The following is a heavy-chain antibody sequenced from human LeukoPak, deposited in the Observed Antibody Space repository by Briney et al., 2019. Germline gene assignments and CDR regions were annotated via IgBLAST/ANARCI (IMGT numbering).Heavy chain of an antibody. J-gene: IGHJ4*02. D-gene: IGHD3-22*01. Sequence: ASVKVSCKASGYTFTSYDINWVRQATGQGLEWMGWMNPNSGNTGYAQKFQGRVTMTRNTSISTAYMELSSLRSEDTAVYYCARVWGRFKVFGSGYYPFDYWGQGTQVTVSS. CDR1: GYTFTSYD. CDR3: ARVWGRFKVFGSGYYPFDY. CDR2: MNPNSGNT. V-gene: IGHV1-8*01.